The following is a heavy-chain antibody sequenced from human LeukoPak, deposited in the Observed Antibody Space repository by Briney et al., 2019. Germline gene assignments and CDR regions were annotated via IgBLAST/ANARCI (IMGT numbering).Heavy chain of an antibody. V-gene: IGHV1-69*05. CDR2: IIPIFGTA. CDR1: GGTFSSYA. D-gene: IGHD6-13*01. CDR3: AKDQYSSSWYHPLGLYYYGMDV. Sequence: SVKVSCKASGGTFSSYAISWVRQAPGQGLEWMGGIIPIFGTANYAQKFQGRVTVTRDTSTSTVHMELSGLRSEDTAVYYCAKDQYSSSWYHPLGLYYYGMDVWGQGTTVTVSS. J-gene: IGHJ6*02.